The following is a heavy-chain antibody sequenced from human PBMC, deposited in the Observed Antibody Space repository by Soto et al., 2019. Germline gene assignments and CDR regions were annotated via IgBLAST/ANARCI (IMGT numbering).Heavy chain of an antibody. V-gene: IGHV3-48*02. CDR2: ISASTLTT. J-gene: IGHJ4*02. CDR1: GFPFSTYS. CDR3: ARATQLVAPAATGFDS. Sequence: EVELVESGGGLVQPGGSLRLSCAASGFPFSTYSMSWVRQAPGKGLEWISYISASTLTTFYADSVKGRVTISRATAHNSLSLQMNSLRDEDTAVYYCARATQLVAPAATGFDSWGQGTLVTVSS. D-gene: IGHD2-2*01.